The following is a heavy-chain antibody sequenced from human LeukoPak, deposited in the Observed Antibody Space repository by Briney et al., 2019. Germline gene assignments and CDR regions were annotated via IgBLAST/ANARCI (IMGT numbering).Heavy chain of an antibody. Sequence: SQTLSLTYTVSGGSISSGDYSWSWIRQPPGKGLEWIGYIYYSGSTYYNPSLKSRVTISVDTSKNQFSLKLSSVTAADTAVYYCARGHTYYDSSGYRKANAFDIWGQGTMVTVSS. CDR3: ARGHTYYDSSGYRKANAFDI. D-gene: IGHD3-22*01. CDR1: GGSISSGDYS. J-gene: IGHJ3*02. CDR2: IYYSGST. V-gene: IGHV4-30-4*01.